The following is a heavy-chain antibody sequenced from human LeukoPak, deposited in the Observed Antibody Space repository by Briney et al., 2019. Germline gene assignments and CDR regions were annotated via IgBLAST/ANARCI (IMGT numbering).Heavy chain of an antibody. D-gene: IGHD6-6*01. CDR3: ARAGGAARTGTGYYYYYMDV. J-gene: IGHJ6*03. CDR2: ISYDGSDK. CDR1: GFTFSSYA. V-gene: IGHV3-30*04. Sequence: PGRSLRLSCAASGFTFSSYAMHWVRQAPGKGLEWVAVISYDGSDKYYADSVKGRFTISRDNSKNTLYLQMNSLRAEDTAVYYCARAGGAARTGTGYYYYYMDVWGKGTTVTVSS.